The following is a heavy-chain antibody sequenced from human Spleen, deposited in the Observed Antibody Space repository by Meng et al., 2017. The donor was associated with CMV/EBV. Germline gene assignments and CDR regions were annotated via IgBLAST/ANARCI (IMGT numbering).Heavy chain of an antibody. J-gene: IGHJ6*02. Sequence: GESLKISCAASGFTFSSYGMHWVRQAPGKGLEWVAFIRYDGSNKYYADSVKGRFTISRDNSKNTLYLQMNSLRAEDTAVYYYAKCSSSSSAYYYGMDVWGQGTTVTVSS. CDR1: GFTFSSYG. D-gene: IGHD6-6*01. V-gene: IGHV3-30*02. CDR2: IRYDGSNK. CDR3: AKCSSSSSAYYYGMDV.